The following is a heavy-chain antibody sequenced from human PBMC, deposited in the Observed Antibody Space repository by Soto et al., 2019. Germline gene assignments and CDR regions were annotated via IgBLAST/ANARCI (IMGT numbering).Heavy chain of an antibody. CDR3: ASRPVYYDFWRGYASSLAYYFDY. J-gene: IGHJ4*02. CDR2: VYYSGST. D-gene: IGHD3-3*01. CDR1: GGSVSSGSYY. Sequence: QVQLQESGPELVKPSETLSLTCTVSGGSVSSGSYYWSWIRQPPGKGLEWIGYVYYSGSTNYNPSLKSRVTISVDTSKNQFSLKLSSVTAADTAVYYCASRPVYYDFWRGYASSLAYYFDYWGQGTLVTVSS. V-gene: IGHV4-61*01.